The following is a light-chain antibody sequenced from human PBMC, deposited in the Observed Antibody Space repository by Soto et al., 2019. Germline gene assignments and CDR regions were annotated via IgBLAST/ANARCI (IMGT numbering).Light chain of an antibody. CDR3: QHLGM. Sequence: EIVLTQSPGTLSLSPGERATLSCRASQSVSSSYLAWYQQKPGQAPRLLIYGASSRATGIPDRFSGSGSGTDFTLTISRLEPEDFAVYYCQHLGMFGQGTKVEIK. CDR2: GAS. V-gene: IGKV3-20*01. CDR1: QSVSSSY. J-gene: IGKJ1*01.